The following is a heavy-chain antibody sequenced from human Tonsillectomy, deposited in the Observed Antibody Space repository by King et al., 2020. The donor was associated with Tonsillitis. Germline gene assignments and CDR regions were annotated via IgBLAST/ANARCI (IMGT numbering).Heavy chain of an antibody. V-gene: IGHV3-13*04. Sequence: QLVQSGGGLVQPGGSLRLSCAASGFTFSSYDMHWVRQTTGKGLELVSAIGAADDTYYPGSLKGRFTISRENAKNFLYLQMNSLRAGDTAVYYCARGRCSGGSCYPYYYFYHMDVWGKGTTVTVSS. D-gene: IGHD2-15*01. CDR2: IGAADDT. J-gene: IGHJ6*03. CDR3: ARGRCSGGSCYPYYYFYHMDV. CDR1: GFTFSSYD.